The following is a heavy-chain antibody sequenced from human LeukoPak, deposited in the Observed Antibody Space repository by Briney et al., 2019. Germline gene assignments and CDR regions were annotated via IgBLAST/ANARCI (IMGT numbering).Heavy chain of an antibody. Sequence: PGGSLRLSCAASGFTFSSYSMNWVRQAPGKGLEWVSSISSSNSYIYYADSVKGRFTISRDNAKNSLYLQMNSLRAEDTAVYYCASGAVAATAFDIWGQGTMVTVSS. CDR3: ASGAVAATAFDI. V-gene: IGHV3-21*01. J-gene: IGHJ3*02. CDR2: ISSSNSYI. D-gene: IGHD6-19*01. CDR1: GFTFSSYS.